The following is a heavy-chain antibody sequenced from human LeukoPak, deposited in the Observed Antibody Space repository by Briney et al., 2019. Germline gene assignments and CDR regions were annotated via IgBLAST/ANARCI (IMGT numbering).Heavy chain of an antibody. J-gene: IGHJ4*02. Sequence: PGGSLRLSCAASGFTFSSYAMSWVRQAPGKGLEWVSAISGSGGSTYYADSVKGRFTISRDNYKITLYLQMNSLRAEDTAVYYCAKDITGLTANTKIVVVTAIHPNFDYWGQGTLVTVSS. CDR3: AKDITGLTANTKIVVVTAIHPNFDY. CDR2: ISGSGGST. V-gene: IGHV3-23*01. CDR1: GFTFSSYA. D-gene: IGHD2-21*02.